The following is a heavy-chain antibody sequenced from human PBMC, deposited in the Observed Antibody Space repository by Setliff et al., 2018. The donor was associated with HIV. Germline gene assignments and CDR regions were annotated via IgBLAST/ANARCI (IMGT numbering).Heavy chain of an antibody. J-gene: IGHJ4*02. Sequence: SSETLSLTCTVSGGSISSYYWTWIRQPAGKGLEWIGRIYTSGSTNYNPSLKSRVTMSVDTSKNQFSLKLTSVTAADTAVYYCAREASSWYYYFDSWGQGALVTVSS. CDR1: GGSISSYY. D-gene: IGHD6-13*01. CDR2: IYTSGST. CDR3: AREASSWYYYFDS. V-gene: IGHV4-4*07.